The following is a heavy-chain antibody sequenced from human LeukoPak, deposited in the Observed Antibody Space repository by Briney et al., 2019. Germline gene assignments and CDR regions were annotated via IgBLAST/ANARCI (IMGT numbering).Heavy chain of an antibody. V-gene: IGHV1-69*13. J-gene: IGHJ6*02. Sequence: ASVKVSCTASGGTFSSYAISWVRQAPGQGLEWMGGIIPIFGTANYAQKFQGRVTITADESTSTAYMELSSLRSEDTAVYYCARDEVVAAPNYFGMVVWGQGTTVSVSS. CDR1: GGTFSSYA. D-gene: IGHD2-15*01. CDR3: ARDEVVAAPNYFGMVV. CDR2: IIPIFGTA.